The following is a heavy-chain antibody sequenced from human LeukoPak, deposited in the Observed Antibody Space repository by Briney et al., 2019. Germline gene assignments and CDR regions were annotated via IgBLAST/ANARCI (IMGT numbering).Heavy chain of an antibody. V-gene: IGHV4-4*07. D-gene: IGHD3-22*01. CDR3: ARAYYYDSSGYYYGAFDI. CDR1: GGSISSYY. CDR2: IYTSGST. Sequence: SETLSLTCTVSGGSISSYYWSWIRQPAGKGLEWIGRIYTSGSTNYNPSLKSRVTMSVDTSKNQFSLKLSSVTAADTAVYYCARAYYYDSSGYYYGAFDIWGQGTMVTVSS. J-gene: IGHJ3*02.